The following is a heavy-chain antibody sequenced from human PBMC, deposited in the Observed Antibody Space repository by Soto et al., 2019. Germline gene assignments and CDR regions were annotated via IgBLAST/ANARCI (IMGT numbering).Heavy chain of an antibody. V-gene: IGHV3-30-3*01. CDR1: GFTFSSYA. CDR2: ISYDGSNK. J-gene: IGHJ6*02. Sequence: QVQLVEPGGGVVQPGRSLRLSCAASGFTFSSYAMHWVRQAPGKGLEWVAVISYDGSNKYYADSVKGRFTISRDNSKNSLYLQMNSLRAEDTAVYYCARGGAYYYYYGMDVWGQGTTVTVSS. CDR3: ARGGAYYYYYGMDV. D-gene: IGHD5-12*01.